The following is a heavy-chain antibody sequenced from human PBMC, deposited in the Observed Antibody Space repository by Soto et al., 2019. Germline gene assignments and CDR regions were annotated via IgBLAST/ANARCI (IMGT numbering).Heavy chain of an antibody. CDR2: IYPGDSDT. D-gene: IGHD3-22*01. V-gene: IGHV5-51*01. CDR3: ARLSPNYYDSSGYYYPNWFDP. J-gene: IGHJ5*02. Sequence: PGESLKISCKGSGYSFTSYWIGWVRQMPGKGLEWMGIIYPGDSDTRYSPSFQGQVTISADKSISTAYLQWSSLKASDTAMYYCARLSPNYYDSSGYYYPNWFDPWGQGTLVTVSS. CDR1: GYSFTSYW.